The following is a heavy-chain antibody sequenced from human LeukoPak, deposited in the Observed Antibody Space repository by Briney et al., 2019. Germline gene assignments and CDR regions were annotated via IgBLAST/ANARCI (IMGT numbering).Heavy chain of an antibody. CDR3: ARVRLGYDSRGYSSAYYFGF. CDR1: GFTFSSYA. Sequence: GGSLRVSCAAFGFTFSSYAMSWVRQAPGKGLEWVSDINWSGGSTRYADSVKGRFTISRDNAENSLYLQMNSLRAEDTALYHCARVRLGYDSRGYSSAYYFGFWGQGTLVTVSS. CDR2: INWSGGST. D-gene: IGHD3-22*01. V-gene: IGHV3-20*01. J-gene: IGHJ4*02.